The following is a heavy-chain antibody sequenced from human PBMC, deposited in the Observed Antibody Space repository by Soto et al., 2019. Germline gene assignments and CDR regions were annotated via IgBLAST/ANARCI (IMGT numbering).Heavy chain of an antibody. Sequence: GVSVKVSCKASGGTFSGYAISWVRQAPGQGLGWMGGIIPIFGTANYAQKFQGRVTITADKSTSTAYMELSSLRSEDTAVYYCARGSSRMVTANFDYWGQGTLVTVSS. J-gene: IGHJ4*02. CDR2: IIPIFGTA. CDR3: ARGSSRMVTANFDY. V-gene: IGHV1-69*06. D-gene: IGHD2-21*02. CDR1: GGTFSGYA.